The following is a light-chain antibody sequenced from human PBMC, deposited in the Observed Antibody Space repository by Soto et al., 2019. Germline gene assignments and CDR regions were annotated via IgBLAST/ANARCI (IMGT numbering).Light chain of an antibody. CDR2: LAS. V-gene: IGKV2-28*01. J-gene: IGKJ5*01. CDR3: MQPLDLPVT. CDR1: QSLLHTNAYHY. Sequence: ETLLTQPPLSLSVTPGEPASISCRSSQSLLHTNAYHYLDWYLQKPGQSPQLLIYLASYRASGVPDRFSGSGSGTEFTLRISRVEAEDVGVYYCMQPLDLPVTFGQGTRLEIK.